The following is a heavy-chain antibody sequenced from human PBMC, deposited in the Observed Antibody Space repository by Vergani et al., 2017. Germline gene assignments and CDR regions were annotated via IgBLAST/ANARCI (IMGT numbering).Heavy chain of an antibody. CDR3: ARDRNLAAAGSYYFDY. Sequence: QVQLVQSGAAVKKPGSSVKVSCKASGGTFSSYAISWVRQAPGQGLEWMGGIIPIFGTANYAQKFQGRVTITADESTSTAYMELSSLRSEDTAVYYCARDRNLAAAGSYYFDYWGQGTLVTVSS. CDR1: GGTFSSYA. CDR2: IIPIFGTA. V-gene: IGHV1-69*01. J-gene: IGHJ4*02. D-gene: IGHD6-13*01.